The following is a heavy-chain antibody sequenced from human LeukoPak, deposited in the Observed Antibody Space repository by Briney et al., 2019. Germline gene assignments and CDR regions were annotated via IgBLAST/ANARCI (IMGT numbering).Heavy chain of an antibody. CDR2: ISGTGGST. Sequence: GGSLRLSCAASEFTFSSYSMTWVRQAPGKGLEWVSGISGTGGSTYYADSVKGRFTISRDNSMNTLYLQMNSLRAEDTAVYYCARGGYGSGSYSFDYWGQGTLVTVSS. CDR3: ARGGYGSGSYSFDY. J-gene: IGHJ4*02. V-gene: IGHV3-23*01. D-gene: IGHD3-10*01. CDR1: EFTFSSYS.